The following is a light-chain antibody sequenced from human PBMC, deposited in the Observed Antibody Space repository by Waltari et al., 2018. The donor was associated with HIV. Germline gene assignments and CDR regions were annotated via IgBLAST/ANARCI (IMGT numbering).Light chain of an antibody. CDR1: QSVLYSSNNKNY. V-gene: IGKV4-1*01. CDR3: QQYYSTLRT. Sequence: DIVMTQSPDSLAVSLGERATINCKSSQSVLYSSNNKNYLAWYQQKPGQPPKLLIYWASTRESGVPDRFSGSGSQTDFTLTISSLQAEDVAVYYSQQYYSTLRTFGQGTKVEIK. CDR2: WAS. J-gene: IGKJ1*01.